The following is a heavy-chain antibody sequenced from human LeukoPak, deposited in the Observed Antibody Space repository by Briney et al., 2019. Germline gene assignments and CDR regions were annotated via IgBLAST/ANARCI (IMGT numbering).Heavy chain of an antibody. CDR3: ARFLYDFWSGYFDY. V-gene: IGHV4-30-2*01. CDR2: IYHSGST. Sequence: SQTLSLTCAVSGGSISSGGYSWSWIRQPPGKGLEWIGYIYHSGSTNYNPSLKSRVTISVDRSKNQFSLKLSSVTAADTAVYYCARFLYDFWSGYFDYWGQGTLVTVSS. J-gene: IGHJ4*02. D-gene: IGHD3-3*01. CDR1: GGSISSGGYS.